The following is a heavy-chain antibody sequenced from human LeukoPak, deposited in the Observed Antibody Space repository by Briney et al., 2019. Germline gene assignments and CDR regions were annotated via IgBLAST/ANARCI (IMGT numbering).Heavy chain of an antibody. V-gene: IGHV4-34*01. J-gene: IGHJ4*02. CDR2: INHSGST. Sequence: SETLSLTCTVSGGSISSYYWSWIRQPPGKGLEWIGEINHSGSTNYNPSLKSRVTISVDTSKNQFSLKLSSVTAADTAVYYCARDSSGYLVFDYWGQGTLVTVSS. CDR3: ARDSSGYLVFDY. D-gene: IGHD3-22*01. CDR1: GGSISSYY.